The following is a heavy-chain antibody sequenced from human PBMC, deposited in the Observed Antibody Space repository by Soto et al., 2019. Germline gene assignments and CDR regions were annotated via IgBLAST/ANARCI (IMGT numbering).Heavy chain of an antibody. D-gene: IGHD2-15*01. CDR3: ARDQKDHYYYYVMDV. Sequence: SETLSLTCTVSGGSISSGGYYCSWIRQHPGKGLEWIGYIYYSGSTYYNPSLKSRVTISVDTSKNQFSLKLSSVTAADTAVYYCARDQKDHYYYYVMDVWGQGTTVTVSS. CDR1: GGSISSGGYY. V-gene: IGHV4-31*03. CDR2: IYYSGST. J-gene: IGHJ6*02.